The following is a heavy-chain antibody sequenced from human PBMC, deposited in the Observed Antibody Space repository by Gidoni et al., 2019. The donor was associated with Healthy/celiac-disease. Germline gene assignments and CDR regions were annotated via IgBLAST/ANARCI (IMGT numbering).Heavy chain of an antibody. CDR3: ARGEERDAFDI. D-gene: IGHD1-26*01. J-gene: IGHJ3*02. CDR2: IYYSGST. Sequence: QVQLQESGPGLVKPSQTLSLTCTVPGGSISSGGYSWSWIRQHPGKGLEWIGYIYYSGSTYYNPSLKSRVTISVDTSKNQFSLKLSAVTAADTAVYYCARGEERDAFDIWGQGTMVTVSS. CDR1: GGSISSGGYS. V-gene: IGHV4-31*03.